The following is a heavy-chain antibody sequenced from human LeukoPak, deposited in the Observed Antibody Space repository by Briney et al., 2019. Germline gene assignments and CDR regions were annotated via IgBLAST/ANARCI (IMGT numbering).Heavy chain of an antibody. CDR1: GGSFSGYY. CDR2: INHSGST. CDR3: ARGRQQDYYYYMDV. Sequence: PSETLSLTCAVYGGSFSGYYWSWIRQPPGKGLEWIGEINHSGSTNYNPSLKSRVTISVDTSKNQFSLKLSSVTAADTAVYYCARGRQQDYYYYMDVWGKGTTVTVSS. V-gene: IGHV4-34*01. D-gene: IGHD6-13*01. J-gene: IGHJ6*03.